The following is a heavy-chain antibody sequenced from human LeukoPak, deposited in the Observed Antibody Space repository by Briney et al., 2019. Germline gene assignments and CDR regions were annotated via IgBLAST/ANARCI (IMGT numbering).Heavy chain of an antibody. Sequence: SETLSLTCTVSGGSISSYYWSWIRQPPGKGLEWIGYIYYSGSTNYNPSLKSRVTISVDTSKNQFSLKLSSVTAADTAVYYCARGPRAPSRANYSYHYGMDVWGQGTTVTVSS. CDR2: IYYSGST. CDR1: GGSISSYY. V-gene: IGHV4-59*01. CDR3: ARGPRAPSRANYSYHYGMDV. J-gene: IGHJ6*02.